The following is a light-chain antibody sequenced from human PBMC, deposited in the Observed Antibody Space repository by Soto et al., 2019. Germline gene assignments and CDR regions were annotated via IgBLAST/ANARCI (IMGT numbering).Light chain of an antibody. Sequence: EIVLTQSPGTLSLSPGERATLSCRASQSVSSSYLAWYQQKPGQAPRLLIYGASSRATGIPVRFSGSGSGTDFTLTISSLQPEDFAVYYCQQHGTSPITFGQGTRLEIK. V-gene: IGKV3-20*01. J-gene: IGKJ5*01. CDR1: QSVSSSY. CDR2: GAS. CDR3: QQHGTSPIT.